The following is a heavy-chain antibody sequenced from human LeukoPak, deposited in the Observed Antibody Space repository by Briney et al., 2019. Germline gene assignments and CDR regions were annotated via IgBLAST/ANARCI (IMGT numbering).Heavy chain of an antibody. CDR2: ISSSSSYI. Sequence: GGSLRLSCAASGFTFSSYSMNWVRQAPGKGLEWVSSISSSSSYIYYADSVKGRFTISRDNAKSSLYLQMNSLRAEDTAVYYCARDRVGATHNYWGQGTLVTVSS. CDR3: ARDRVGATHNY. V-gene: IGHV3-21*01. D-gene: IGHD1-26*01. J-gene: IGHJ4*02. CDR1: GFTFSSYS.